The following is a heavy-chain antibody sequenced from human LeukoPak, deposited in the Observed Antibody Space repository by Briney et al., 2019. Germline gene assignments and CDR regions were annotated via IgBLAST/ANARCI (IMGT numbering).Heavy chain of an antibody. CDR2: ISYDGSNK. V-gene: IGHV3-30-3*01. J-gene: IGHJ1*01. CDR3: ASDRDEYYYDSSGYYSPYFQH. Sequence: GGSLRLSCAASGFTFSSYAMHWVRQAPGKGLEWVAVISYDGSNKYYADSVKGRFTISRANSKNTLYLQMNSLRAEDTAVYYCASDRDEYYYDSSGYYSPYFQHWGQATLVTVSS. D-gene: IGHD3-22*01. CDR1: GFTFSSYA.